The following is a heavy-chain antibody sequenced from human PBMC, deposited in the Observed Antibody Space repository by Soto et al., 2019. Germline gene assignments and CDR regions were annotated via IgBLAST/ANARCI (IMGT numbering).Heavy chain of an antibody. CDR1: GGTFSSYT. Sequence: QVQLVQSGAEVKKPGSSVKVSCKASGGTFSSYTISWVRQAPGQGLEWMGRIIPILGIANYAQKFQGRVTMTSDKSTRTAYMELSSLRSEDTAVYYCASDPPLTISGYYGMDVWGQGTTVTVSS. V-gene: IGHV1-69*02. D-gene: IGHD3-9*01. CDR3: ASDPPLTISGYYGMDV. CDR2: IIPILGIA. J-gene: IGHJ6*02.